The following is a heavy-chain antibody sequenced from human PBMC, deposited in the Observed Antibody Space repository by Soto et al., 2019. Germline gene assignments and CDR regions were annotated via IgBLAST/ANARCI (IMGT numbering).Heavy chain of an antibody. CDR2: ISGDGSST. D-gene: IGHD1-1*01. CDR3: ARGIGYSAQDY. Sequence: QPGGSLRLSCAASGFTFSDYWMHWVRQVPGKGLVWVSRISGDGSSTSYADSVKGRFTISRDNGKNTLYVQMNSLRAEDTAVYYCARGIGYSAQDYWGQGTPVTVSS. CDR1: GFTFSDYW. V-gene: IGHV3-74*01. J-gene: IGHJ4*02.